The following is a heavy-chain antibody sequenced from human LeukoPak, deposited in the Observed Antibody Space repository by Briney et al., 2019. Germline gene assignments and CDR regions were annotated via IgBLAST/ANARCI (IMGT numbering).Heavy chain of an antibody. D-gene: IGHD5-12*01. CDR2: ISYDGSNK. V-gene: IGHV3-30*04. CDR3: ARDHSNLIVATIYFDY. CDR1: GFTFSSYA. J-gene: IGHJ4*02. Sequence: GGSLRLSCAASGFTFSSYAMHWVRQAPGKGLEWVAVISYDGSNKYYADSVKGRFIISRDNSKNTLYLQMNSLRAEDTAVYYCARDHSNLIVATIYFDYWGQGTLVTVSS.